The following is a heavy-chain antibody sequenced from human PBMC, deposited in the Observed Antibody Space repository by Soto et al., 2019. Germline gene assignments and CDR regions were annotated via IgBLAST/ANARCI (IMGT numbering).Heavy chain of an antibody. Sequence: QVQLQESGSGLVKPSQTLSLTCAVSGGSLSTGGCSWSWVRLPPGRALQWIGYIFDTGKTYYSASLKSRVTMSVDRAQNQFSLRLESVTAADTAISFCDCLDGYNRYVDLWGSGTLVTVSS. V-gene: IGHV4-30-2*01. CDR2: IFDTGKT. CDR3: DCLDGYNRYVDL. D-gene: IGHD5-12*01. CDR1: GGSLSTGGCS. J-gene: IGHJ2*01.